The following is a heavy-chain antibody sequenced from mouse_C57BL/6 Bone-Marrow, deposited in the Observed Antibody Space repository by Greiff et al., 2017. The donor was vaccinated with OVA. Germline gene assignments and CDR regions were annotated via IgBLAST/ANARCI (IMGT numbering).Heavy chain of an antibody. J-gene: IGHJ2*01. Sequence: VQLQQSGPELVKPGASVKISCKASGYTFTDYYMNWVKQSHGKSLEWIGDINPNNCGTSYNQKFKGKATLTVDKSSSTAYMELRSLTSEDSAVYYCARGPPYYWGQGTTLTVSS. CDR2: INPNNCGT. V-gene: IGHV1-26*01. CDR3: ARGPPYY. CDR1: GYTFTDYY.